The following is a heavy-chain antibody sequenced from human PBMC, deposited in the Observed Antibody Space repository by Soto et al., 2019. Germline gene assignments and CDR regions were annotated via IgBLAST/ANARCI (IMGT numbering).Heavy chain of an antibody. CDR1: GFSFSTRGVG. V-gene: IGHV2-5*02. J-gene: IGHJ4*02. D-gene: IGHD2-2*01. CDR3: AHRRHDIVVVPAAIDPHFDY. Sequence: GPAVGNPTQNLTLTCTFGGFSFSTRGVGAGWIRQPPGKALEWLALIYWDDDKRYSPSLKSRLTITKDTSKNQVVLTMTNMDPVDTATYYCAHRRHDIVVVPAAIDPHFDYWGQGTLVTVSS. CDR2: IYWDDDK.